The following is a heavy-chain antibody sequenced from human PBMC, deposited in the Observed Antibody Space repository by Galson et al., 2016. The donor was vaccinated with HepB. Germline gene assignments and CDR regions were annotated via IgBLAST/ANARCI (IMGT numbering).Heavy chain of an antibody. D-gene: IGHD2-15*01. CDR1: GFIFRSYG. J-gene: IGHJ4*02. CDR3: AKDVGSWYLLLSHYFDY. Sequence: SLRLSCAASGFIFRSYGMHWVRQAPGKGLEWVAVIRYDGSNKYYADSVKGRFTISRDNSKNTVYLQMNSLRAEDTAVYYCAKDVGSWYLLLSHYFDYWGQGTLVTVSS. V-gene: IGHV3-30*02. CDR2: IRYDGSNK.